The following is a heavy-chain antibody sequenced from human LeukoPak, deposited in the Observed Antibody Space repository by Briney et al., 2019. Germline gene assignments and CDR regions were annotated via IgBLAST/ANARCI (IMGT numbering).Heavy chain of an antibody. Sequence: GGSLRLSCAASGFTFSSYGMHWVRQAPGKGLEWVGRIYRNADGGTTDYAAPVKGRFTISRDDSKNTLYLQMNSLKTEDTAVYYCTTDSYCSTTTCYASSNYYHGLDAWGQGTSVTVSS. D-gene: IGHD2-2*01. CDR3: TTDSYCSTTTCYASSNYYHGLDA. CDR2: IYRNADGGTT. J-gene: IGHJ6*02. V-gene: IGHV3-15*05. CDR1: GFTFSSYG.